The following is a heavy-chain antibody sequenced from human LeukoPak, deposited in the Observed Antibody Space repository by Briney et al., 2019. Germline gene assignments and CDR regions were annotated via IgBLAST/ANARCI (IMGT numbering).Heavy chain of an antibody. CDR3: ARDPSRGVVPAASDY. J-gene: IGHJ4*02. D-gene: IGHD2-2*01. Sequence: GASVKVSCKASGYTFTSYGISWVRQAPGQGLEWMGWISAYNGNTNYAQKLQGRVTMTTDTSTSTAYMELRSLRSDDTAVYYCARDPSRGVVPAASDYWGQGTLVTVSS. CDR2: ISAYNGNT. V-gene: IGHV1-18*01. CDR1: GYTFTSYG.